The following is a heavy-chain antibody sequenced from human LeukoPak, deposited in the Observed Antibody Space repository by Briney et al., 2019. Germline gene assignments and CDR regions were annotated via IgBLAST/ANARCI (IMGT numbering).Heavy chain of an antibody. CDR2: INHSGST. CDR1: GGSFSGYY. J-gene: IGHJ6*02. V-gene: IGHV4-34*01. Sequence: SETLSLTCAVYGGSFSGYYWSWIRQPPEKGLEWIGEINHSGSTNYNPSLGGRVTISVDTSKNQFSLKLSSVTAADTAVYYCARGYYDFWSGYWYYYYGMDVWGQGTTVTVSS. CDR3: ARGYYDFWSGYWYYYYGMDV. D-gene: IGHD3-3*01.